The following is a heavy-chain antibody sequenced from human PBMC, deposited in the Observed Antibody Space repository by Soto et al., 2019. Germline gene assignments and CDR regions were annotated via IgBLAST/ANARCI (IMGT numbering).Heavy chain of an antibody. CDR2: IGSSGTTT. CDR3: AKIVTAAGCDY. D-gene: IGHD6-13*01. CDR1: GFTFRSYG. J-gene: IGHJ4*02. Sequence: GSLRLSCAASGFTFRSYGMTWVRQAPGKGLEWVSSIGSSGTTTYYTDSVKGRFTISRDNSKNTLYLQMNGLRADDSALYYCAKIVTAAGCDYWGQGTLVTVSS. V-gene: IGHV3-23*01.